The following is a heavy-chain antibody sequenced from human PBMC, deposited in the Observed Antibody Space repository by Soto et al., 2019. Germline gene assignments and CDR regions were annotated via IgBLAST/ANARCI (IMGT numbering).Heavy chain of an antibody. J-gene: IGHJ4*02. V-gene: IGHV1-2*02. Sequence: ASVKVSCKASGYTFTGYYMHWVRQAPGQGLEWMGWINPNSGGTNYAQKFQGRVTMTRDTSISTAYMELSRLRSDDTAVYYCARAYYDFWSGYSGYFDYWGQGTLVTVSS. D-gene: IGHD3-3*01. CDR2: INPNSGGT. CDR3: ARAYYDFWSGYSGYFDY. CDR1: GYTFTGYY.